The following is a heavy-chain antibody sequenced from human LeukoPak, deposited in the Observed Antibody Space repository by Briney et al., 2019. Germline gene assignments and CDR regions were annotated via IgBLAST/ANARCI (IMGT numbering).Heavy chain of an antibody. V-gene: IGHV3-33*01. D-gene: IGHD3-9*01. CDR2: IWYDGSSK. CDR1: GFTLTSYA. J-gene: IGHJ4*02. CDR3: ARDAGYDILSGYFDY. Sequence: PGGSLRLSCATSGFTLTSYAVHWVRQAPGKGLEWVGLIWYDGSSKYYADSVKGRFTISRDISKNTLYLQMNSLRAEDTAVYYCARDAGYDILSGYFDYWGQGTLVTVSS.